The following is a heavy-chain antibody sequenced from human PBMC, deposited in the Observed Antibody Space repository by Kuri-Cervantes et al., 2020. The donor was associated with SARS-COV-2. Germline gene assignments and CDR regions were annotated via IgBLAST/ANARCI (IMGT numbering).Heavy chain of an antibody. V-gene: IGHV3-23*01. CDR2: ISDSGDST. CDR3: ARDQDYYDSNDYFDY. D-gene: IGHD3-22*01. CDR1: GFTFSSYA. J-gene: IGHJ4*02. Sequence: GESLKISCAASGFTFSSYAMSWVRQAPGQGLEWVSGISDSGDSTNYADSVKGRFTISRDNSKNTLYLQMNSLRAEDTAVYYCARDQDYYDSNDYFDYWGQGTLVTVSS.